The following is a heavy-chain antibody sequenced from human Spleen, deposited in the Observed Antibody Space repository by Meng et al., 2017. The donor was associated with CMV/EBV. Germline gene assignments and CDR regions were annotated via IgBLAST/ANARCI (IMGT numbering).Heavy chain of an antibody. J-gene: IGHJ4*02. CDR1: GGSISSYY. CDR3: AGGSYSSAWYFDY. D-gene: IGHD6-19*01. V-gene: IGHV4-59*01. Sequence: SETLSLTCSVSGGSISSYYWSWIRQPPGKGLEWIGYIYYSGSTNYNPSLKRRVTISVDTSKNQFSLRMTSVTAADTDVDYCAGGSYSSAWYFDYWGQGALVTVSS. CDR2: IYYSGST.